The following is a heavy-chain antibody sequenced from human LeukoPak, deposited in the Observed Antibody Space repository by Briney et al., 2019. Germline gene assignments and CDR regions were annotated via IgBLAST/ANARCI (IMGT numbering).Heavy chain of an antibody. CDR2: IYPDDSDT. D-gene: IGHD2-21*01. J-gene: IGHJ4*01. V-gene: IGHV5-51*01. CDR1: GYTFTNYW. CDR3: ARQGAIDEIDY. Sequence: GESLKISCQGSGYTFTNYWIAWVRQMPGKGLEWMGVIYPDDSDTRYNPSFEGQVTISADKSINTAFLHWSSLEASDTAMYFCARQGAIDEIDYWGHGTLVIVSS.